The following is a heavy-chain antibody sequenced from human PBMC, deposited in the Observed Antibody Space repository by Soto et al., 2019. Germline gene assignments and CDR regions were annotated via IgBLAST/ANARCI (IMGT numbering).Heavy chain of an antibody. D-gene: IGHD3-10*01. J-gene: IGHJ4*02. CDR2: IYHSGST. Sequence: QVQLQESGPGLVKPSGTLSLTCAVSAGSISSSSWWSWVRQPPGKGLEWIGEIYHSGSTTYRPSLNSPVPISADKSKNLFSRKLNSVPAADTAVYYCARRGDGSGSLDYWGRGTLVTVSS. V-gene: IGHV4-4*02. CDR1: AGSISSSSW. CDR3: ARRGDGSGSLDY.